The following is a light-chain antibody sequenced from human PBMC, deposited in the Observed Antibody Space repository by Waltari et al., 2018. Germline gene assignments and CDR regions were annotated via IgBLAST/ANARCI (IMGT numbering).Light chain of an antibody. CDR2: DVS. Sequence: QSALTQPASVSGSPGQSITLSCTGPSSYVGAYNYVSWYQQHPGKVPELIIYDVSYRPSGVSNRFSGSKSGNTASLTISGLQAEDEADYYCSSHATTSVIFGGGTKLTVL. CDR1: SSYVGAYNY. J-gene: IGLJ2*01. CDR3: SSHATTSVI. V-gene: IGLV2-14*03.